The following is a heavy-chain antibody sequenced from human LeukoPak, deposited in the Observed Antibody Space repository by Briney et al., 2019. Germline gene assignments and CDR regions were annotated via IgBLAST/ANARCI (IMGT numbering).Heavy chain of an antibody. J-gene: IGHJ4*02. CDR2: IYTSGST. CDR1: GGSISSGSYY. V-gene: IGHV4-61*02. Sequence: SETLSLTCTVSGGSISSGSYYWSWIRQPAGKGLEWIGRIYTSGSTNYNPSLKSRVTISVDTSKNQFSLKLSSVTAADTAVYYCARSIYCGSTSCLDYWGQGTLVTVSS. CDR3: ARSIYCGSTSCLDY. D-gene: IGHD2-2*01.